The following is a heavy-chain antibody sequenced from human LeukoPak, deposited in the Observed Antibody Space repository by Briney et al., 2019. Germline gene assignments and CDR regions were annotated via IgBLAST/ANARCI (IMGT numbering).Heavy chain of an antibody. J-gene: IGHJ3*02. D-gene: IGHD3-10*01. Sequence: SETLSLTCTVSGGSISSYYWTWIRQPPGQGLEWIGYIYYSGSTNYNPSLKSRVTISVDTSKNQFSLKLSSVTAADTAVYYCARAYYYGSGTFDIWGQGTMVTVSS. V-gene: IGHV4-59*08. CDR3: ARAYYYGSGTFDI. CDR1: GGSISSYY. CDR2: IYYSGST.